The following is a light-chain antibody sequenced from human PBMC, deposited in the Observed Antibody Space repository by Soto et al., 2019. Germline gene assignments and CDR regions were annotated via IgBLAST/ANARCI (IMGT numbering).Light chain of an antibody. CDR3: QHYNSYSEA. CDR2: KAS. J-gene: IGKJ1*01. V-gene: IGKV1-5*03. CDR1: QTISSW. Sequence: PSTLSGSVGDRVTITCRASQTISSWLAWYQQKPGKAPKLLIYKASTLDSGVPSRFSGSGSGTEFTLTISSLQPDDFATYYCQHYNSYSEAFGQGTKVDIK.